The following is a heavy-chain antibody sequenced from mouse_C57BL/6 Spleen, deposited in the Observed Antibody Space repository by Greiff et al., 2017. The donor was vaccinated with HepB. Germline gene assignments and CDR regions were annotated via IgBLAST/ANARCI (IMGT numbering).Heavy chain of an antibody. J-gene: IGHJ3*01. CDR3: AREPYGNFAY. CDR1: GYTFTSYW. CDR2: IDPSDSYT. Sequence: QVQLQQPGAELVMPGASVKLSCKASGYTFTSYWMHWVKQRPGQGLEWIGEIDPSDSYTNYNEKFKGKSTLTVDKSSSTAYMQLSSLTSEDSTVYYCAREPYGNFAYWGQGTLVTVSA. V-gene: IGHV1-69*01. D-gene: IGHD2-1*01.